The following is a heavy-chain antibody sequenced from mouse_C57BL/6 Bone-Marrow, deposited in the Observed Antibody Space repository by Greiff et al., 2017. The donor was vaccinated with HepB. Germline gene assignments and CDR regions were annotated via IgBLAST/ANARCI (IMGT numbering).Heavy chain of an antibody. V-gene: IGHV1-81*01. Sequence: VQLQESGAELARPGASVKLSCKASGYTFTSYGISWVKQRTGQGLEWIGEIYPRSGNTYYNEKFKGKATLTADKSSSTAYMELRSLTSEDTAVYFCARPNYYPFDYWGQGTTLTVSS. CDR3: ARPNYYPFDY. CDR2: IYPRSGNT. J-gene: IGHJ2*01. D-gene: IGHD2-1*01. CDR1: GYTFTSYG.